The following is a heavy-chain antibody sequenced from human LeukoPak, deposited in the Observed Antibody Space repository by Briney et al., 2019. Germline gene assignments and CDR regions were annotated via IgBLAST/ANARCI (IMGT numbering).Heavy chain of an antibody. CDR3: ARWSLVYSGFAGCFDY. J-gene: IGHJ4*02. CDR1: GYTFTTYW. D-gene: IGHD5-12*01. V-gene: IGHV5-51*01. Sequence: GESLKISCKGSGYTFTTYWIGWVRQMPGKGLEWMGIISPGDSDTRYSPSFQGQVTISVDKSISTAYLQWSSLKASDTAMYYCARWSLVYSGFAGCFDYWGQGTLVTVSS. CDR2: ISPGDSDT.